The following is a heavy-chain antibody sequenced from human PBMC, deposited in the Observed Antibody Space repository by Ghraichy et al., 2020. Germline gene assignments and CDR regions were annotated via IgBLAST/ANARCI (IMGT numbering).Heavy chain of an antibody. CDR1: GGSISSSSYY. V-gene: IGHV4-39*01. CDR2: ISYSGTT. J-gene: IGHJ4*02. D-gene: IGHD3-22*01. Sequence: SETLSLTCTVSGGSISSSSYYWGWIRQPPGKGLEWIGSISYSGTTYYNPSLTSRVTISVDTSKNQFSLKLRSVTAADTSVYYCARHSYYYDSSGNYYYFDYWGQGTLVTVSS. CDR3: ARHSYYYDSSGNYYYFDY.